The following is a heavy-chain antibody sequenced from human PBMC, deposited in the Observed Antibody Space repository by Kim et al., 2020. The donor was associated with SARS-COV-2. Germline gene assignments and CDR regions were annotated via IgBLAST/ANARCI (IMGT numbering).Heavy chain of an antibody. Sequence: GGSLRLSCGASGFIFSDHWMSWVRQVPGKGLEWVAIVKPDGTEQYYVDSLKGRFTISRDNAYNSLYLQMNSLRADDTGVYYCARDWTDRGPGRGIDYWGQGTQVTVSS. V-gene: IGHV3-7*01. CDR3: ARDWTDRGPGRGIDY. CDR2: VKPDGTEQ. CDR1: GFIFSDHW. D-gene: IGHD1-1*01. J-gene: IGHJ4*02.